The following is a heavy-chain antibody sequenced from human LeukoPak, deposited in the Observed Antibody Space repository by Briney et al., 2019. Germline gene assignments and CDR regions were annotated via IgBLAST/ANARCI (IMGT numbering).Heavy chain of an antibody. Sequence: PGGSLRLSCAASGFTFSSYSMNWVRQAPGKGLEWVSSISSSSSYIYYADSVKGRFTISRDNAKNSLYLQMNSLRAEDTAVYYCARQKKYQLLGGDWYFDLWGRGTLVTVSS. J-gene: IGHJ2*01. CDR3: ARQKKYQLLGGDWYFDL. V-gene: IGHV3-21*01. CDR2: ISSSSSYI. CDR1: GFTFSSYS. D-gene: IGHD2-2*01.